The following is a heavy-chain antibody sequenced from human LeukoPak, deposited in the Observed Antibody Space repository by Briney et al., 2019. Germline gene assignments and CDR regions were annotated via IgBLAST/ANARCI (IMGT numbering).Heavy chain of an antibody. CDR2: INPNSGGT. CDR3: ARGQLWWEPYDAFDI. J-gene: IGHJ3*02. Sequence: AASVKVSCKASGYTFTGYYMHWVRQAPGQGLEWMGWINPNSGGTNYAQKFQGRVTMTRDTSISTAYMELSRLRSDDTAVYYCARGQLWWEPYDAFDIWGQGTMVTVSS. CDR1: GYTFTGYY. V-gene: IGHV1-2*02. D-gene: IGHD2-21*01.